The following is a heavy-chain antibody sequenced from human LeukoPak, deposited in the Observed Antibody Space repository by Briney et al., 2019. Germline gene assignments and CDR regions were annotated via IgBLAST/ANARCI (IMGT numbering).Heavy chain of an antibody. D-gene: IGHD3-22*01. CDR1: GFPFSDYY. V-gene: IGHV3-11*01. CDR2: ISSSGGTI. J-gene: IGHJ3*02. CDR3: ARDGPYKYENSGFYFANDGFDI. Sequence: PGGSLRLSCVASGFPFSDYYMSWIRQAPGKGLEWLSCISSSGGTIYFADSVKGRFTISRDNAKNSLYLQMNSLRAEDTAVYYCARDGPYKYENSGFYFANDGFDIWGQGTMVTVSS.